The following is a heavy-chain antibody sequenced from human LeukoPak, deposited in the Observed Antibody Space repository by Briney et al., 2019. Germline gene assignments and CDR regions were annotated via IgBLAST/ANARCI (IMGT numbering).Heavy chain of an antibody. CDR1: GFTFSSYW. CDR2: INGDGSTT. J-gene: IGHJ4*02. D-gene: IGHD6-13*01. CDR3: AKDRGYSSSWYDY. Sequence: GGSLRLSCAASGFTFSSYWMHWVRQAPGKGLVWVSRINGDGSTTDYADSVKGRFTISRDNAKNTLYLQMNSLRAEDTAVYYCAKDRGYSSSWYDYWGQGTLVTVSS. V-gene: IGHV3-74*01.